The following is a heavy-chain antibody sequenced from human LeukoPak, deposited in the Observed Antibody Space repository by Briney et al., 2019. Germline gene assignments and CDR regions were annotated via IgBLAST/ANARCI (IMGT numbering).Heavy chain of an antibody. V-gene: IGHV5-51*01. CDR3: ASPKDKYYYDSSGYYSFDY. CDR2: IYPGDSDT. CDR1: GYSFTSYW. D-gene: IGHD3-22*01. J-gene: IGHJ4*02. Sequence: GESLKISCKASGYSFTSYWIGWVGQMPGKGLEWMGIIYPGDSDTRYSPSFQGQVTISADRSISTAYLQWSSLKASDTAMYYCASPKDKYYYDSSGYYSFDYWGQGTLVTVSS.